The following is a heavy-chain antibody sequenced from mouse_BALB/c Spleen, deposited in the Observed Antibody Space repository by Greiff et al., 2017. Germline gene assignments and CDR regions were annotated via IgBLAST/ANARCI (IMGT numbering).Heavy chain of an antibody. J-gene: IGHJ4*01. D-gene: IGHD1-1*01. CDR2: IWSGGST. CDR3: ARKLHSREGYAMDY. V-gene: IGHV2-4-1*01. Sequence: VQLKESGPGLVQPSQSLSITCTVSGFSLTSYGVHWVRQSPGKGLEWLGVIWSGGSTDYNAAFISRLSISKDNSKSQVFFKMNSLQADDTAIYYCARKLHSREGYAMDYWGQGTSVTVSS. CDR1: GFSLTSYG.